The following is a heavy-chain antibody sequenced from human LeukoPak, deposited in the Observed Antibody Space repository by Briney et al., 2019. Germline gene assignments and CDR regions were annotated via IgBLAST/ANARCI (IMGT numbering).Heavy chain of an antibody. V-gene: IGHV3-23*01. CDR1: GFTFSSYA. CDR3: ARGFKNAWYFDL. D-gene: IGHD2/OR15-2a*01. J-gene: IGHJ2*01. CDR2: ISGSGGST. Sequence: GGSLRLSCAASGFTFSSYAMSWVRQAPGKGLEWVSAISGSGGSTYYADSVKGRFTISRDNAKNSLYLQMNSLRAEDTAVYYCARGFKNAWYFDLWGRGTLVTVSS.